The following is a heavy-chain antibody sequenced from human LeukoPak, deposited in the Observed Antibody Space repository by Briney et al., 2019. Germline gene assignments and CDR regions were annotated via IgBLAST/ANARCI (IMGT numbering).Heavy chain of an antibody. J-gene: IGHJ1*01. D-gene: IGHD6-19*01. CDR3: ARGSSGSGWYGEYFQH. CDR1: GGSISSYY. CDR2: IYTSGST. V-gene: IGHV4-4*07. Sequence: SETLSLTCTVSGGSISSYYWSWIRQPAGKGLEWIGRIYTSGSTNYNPSLKSRVTISVDTSKNQFSLKLSSVTAADTAVYYCARGSSGSGWYGEYFQHWGQGTLVTVSS.